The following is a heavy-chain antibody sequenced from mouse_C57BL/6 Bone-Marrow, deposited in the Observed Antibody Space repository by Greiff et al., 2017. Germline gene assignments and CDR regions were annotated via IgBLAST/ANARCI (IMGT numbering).Heavy chain of an antibody. D-gene: IGHD1-1*01. CDR1: GFTFSSYA. V-gene: IGHV5-4*01. CDR3: ARDRGNYYGSSYYFDY. J-gene: IGHJ2*01. Sequence: EVKVVESGGGLVKPGGSLKLSCAASGFTFSSYAMSWVRQTPEKRLEWVATISDGGSYTYYPDNVKGRFTISRDNAKNNLYLQMSRLKSEDTAMYYCARDRGNYYGSSYYFDYWGQGTTLTVSS. CDR2: ISDGGSYT.